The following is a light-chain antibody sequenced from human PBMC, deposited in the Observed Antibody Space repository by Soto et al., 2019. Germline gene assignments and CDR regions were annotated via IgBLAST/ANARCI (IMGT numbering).Light chain of an antibody. CDR2: GAS. V-gene: IGKV3-20*01. CDR3: QQYVSSPT. Sequence: EVVMKQSVATLSVSPGERATLSCRASQSVRSSFLAWYQQKPGQAPSLLIYGASSRATGIPDRFSGSGSGTDFTLTISRLEPEDFAVYYCQQYVSSPTFGQGTRLEN. CDR1: QSVRSSF. J-gene: IGKJ5*01.